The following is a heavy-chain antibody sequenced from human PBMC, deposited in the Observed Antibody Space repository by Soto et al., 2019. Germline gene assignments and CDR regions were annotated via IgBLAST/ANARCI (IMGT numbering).Heavy chain of an antibody. J-gene: IGHJ5*02. Sequence: QVQLQEAVPGLVKPSETLSLTCTVTGGSISSYYWSWIRQPPGQGLEWIGYIYYSGSTNYNPSLKSQVTISVDTSKNQFSLKLSSVTAADTAVYYCARDLWYSSGWFTNWFDPWGQGTLVAVSS. CDR1: GGSISSYY. CDR2: IYYSGST. V-gene: IGHV4-59*01. D-gene: IGHD6-19*01. CDR3: ARDLWYSSGWFTNWFDP.